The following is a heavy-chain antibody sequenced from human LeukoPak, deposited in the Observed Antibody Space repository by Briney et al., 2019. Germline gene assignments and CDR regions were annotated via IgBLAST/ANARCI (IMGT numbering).Heavy chain of an antibody. V-gene: IGHV3-7*01. Sequence: GGSLRLSCVASGFRFIDYWMTWVRQAPGRGLEWVANINQNGSEIYYLDSVEGRFTISRDNAKNSLFLQMNSLRVEDTSVYYCVSGMIEFDYWGQGTRVAVSS. CDR3: VSGMIEFDY. J-gene: IGHJ4*02. CDR2: INQNGSEI. D-gene: IGHD3-22*01. CDR1: GFRFIDYW.